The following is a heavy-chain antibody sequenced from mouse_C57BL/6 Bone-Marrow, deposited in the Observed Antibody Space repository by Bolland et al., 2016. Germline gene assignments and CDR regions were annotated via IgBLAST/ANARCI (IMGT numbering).Heavy chain of an antibody. Sequence: SGGSTDYNAAFISRLSISKDNSKSQVFFKMNSLQADDTAIYYCARKEYYDYDDPFAYWGQGTLV. D-gene: IGHD2-4*01. CDR3: ARKEYYDYDDPFAY. V-gene: IGHV2-2*01. CDR2: SGGST. J-gene: IGHJ3*01.